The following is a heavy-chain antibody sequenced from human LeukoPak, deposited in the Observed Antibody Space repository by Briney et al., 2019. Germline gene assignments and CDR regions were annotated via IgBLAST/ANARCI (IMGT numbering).Heavy chain of an antibody. V-gene: IGHV4-39*07. J-gene: IGHJ5*02. Sequence: SETLSLTCTASGGSISSSSYYWGWIRQPPGKGLEWIGSIYYSGSTYYNPSLKSRVTISVDTSKNQFSLKLSSVTAADTAVYYCAREGNSSGAYNWFDPWGQGTLVTVSS. D-gene: IGHD6-6*01. CDR2: IYYSGST. CDR1: GGSISSSSYY. CDR3: AREGNSSGAYNWFDP.